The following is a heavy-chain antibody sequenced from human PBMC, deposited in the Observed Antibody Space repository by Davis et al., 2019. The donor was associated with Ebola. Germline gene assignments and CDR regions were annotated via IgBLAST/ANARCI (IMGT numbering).Heavy chain of an antibody. D-gene: IGHD4-23*01. CDR3: ARADYGGRFYYHYGMDV. V-gene: IGHV3-21*04. CDR2: ISSSSLYI. CDR1: GFTFSSYT. Sequence: GESLKISCAASGFTFSSYTVNWVRQAPGKGLEWVSSISSSSLYIYYADSVKGRFTISRDNSKNTLYLQMNRLRAEDTAVYYCARADYGGRFYYHYGMDVWGQGATVTVSS. J-gene: IGHJ6*02.